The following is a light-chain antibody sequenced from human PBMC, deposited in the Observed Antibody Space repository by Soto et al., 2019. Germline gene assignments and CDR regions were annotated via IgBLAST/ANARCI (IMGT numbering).Light chain of an antibody. Sequence: DIPMTQSPSSLSASVGDRVTITCQASQDISNYLNWYQQKPGKAPKLLIYDASNLETGVPSRFSGSGSRTDVTFSISSLQPEDIATYYCQQYDNLPLTFGGGTKVEIK. CDR3: QQYDNLPLT. V-gene: IGKV1-33*01. CDR2: DAS. CDR1: QDISNY. J-gene: IGKJ4*01.